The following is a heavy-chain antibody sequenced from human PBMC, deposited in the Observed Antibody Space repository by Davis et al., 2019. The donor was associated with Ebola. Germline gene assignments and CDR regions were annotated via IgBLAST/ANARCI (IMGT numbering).Heavy chain of an antibody. V-gene: IGHV3-11*01. J-gene: IGHJ6*01. CDR2: ISHSGHTI. CDR1: GFTFSDHY. CDR3: TLLQEHL. Sequence: GESLKISCAASGFTFSDHYMSWIRQAPGKGLERISYISHSGHTIYYADSVKGRFTISRDNAKNSLYLQMTSLHQGPIGLPPGTLLQEHLWG.